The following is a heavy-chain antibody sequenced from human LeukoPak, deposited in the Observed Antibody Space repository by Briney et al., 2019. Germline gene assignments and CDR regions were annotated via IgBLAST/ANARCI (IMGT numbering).Heavy chain of an antibody. D-gene: IGHD3-9*01. J-gene: IGHJ4*02. V-gene: IGHV4-4*02. CDR2: IYHSGST. Sequence: SETLSLTCGVSGGSISSSNWWSWVRQPPGKGLEWIGEIYHSGSTNYNPSLKSRVTISVDKSKNQFSLKLSSVTAADTAVYYCARVHYDILTGTVNFDYWGQGTLVTVSS. CDR1: GGSISSSNW. CDR3: ARVHYDILTGTVNFDY.